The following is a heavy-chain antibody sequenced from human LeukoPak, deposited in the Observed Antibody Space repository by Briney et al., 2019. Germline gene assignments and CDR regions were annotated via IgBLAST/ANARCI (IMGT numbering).Heavy chain of an antibody. J-gene: IGHJ6*03. CDR3: ARDFSPLDYSNYYYYYYMDV. V-gene: IGHV1-18*01. D-gene: IGHD4-11*01. Sequence: ASVKVSCKASDYTFTSYGISWVRQAPGQGLEWMGWISAYNGNTNYAQKLQGRVTMTTDTSTSTAYMELRSLRSDDTAVYYCARDFSPLDYSNYYYYYYMDVWGKGPRSPSP. CDR1: DYTFTSYG. CDR2: ISAYNGNT.